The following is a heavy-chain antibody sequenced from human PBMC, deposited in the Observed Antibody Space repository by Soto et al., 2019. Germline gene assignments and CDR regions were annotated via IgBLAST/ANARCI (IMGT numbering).Heavy chain of an antibody. CDR3: AKGEWHSSGWLIGY. Sequence: QVQLVESGGGVVQPGRSLRLSCAASGFTFSSYGMHWVRQAPGKGLEWVAVISYDGSNKYYADSVKGRFTISRDNSKNTLYLQMNSLRAEDTAVYYCAKGEWHSSGWLIGYWGQGTLVTVSS. CDR2: ISYDGSNK. D-gene: IGHD6-19*01. J-gene: IGHJ4*02. V-gene: IGHV3-30*18. CDR1: GFTFSSYG.